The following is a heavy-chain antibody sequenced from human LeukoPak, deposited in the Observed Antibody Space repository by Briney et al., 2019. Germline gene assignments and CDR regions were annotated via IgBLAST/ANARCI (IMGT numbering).Heavy chain of an antibody. CDR1: GGSISSSSYY. CDR2: IYYSGST. D-gene: IGHD6-19*01. CDR3: ARIRGQWLDFDY. V-gene: IGHV4-39*07. J-gene: IGHJ4*02. Sequence: SSETLSLTCTVSGGSISSSSYYWGWIRQPPGKGLEWIGSIYYSGSTYYNPSLKSRVTISVDTSKNQFSLKLSSVTAADTAVYYCARIRGQWLDFDYWGQGTLVTVSS.